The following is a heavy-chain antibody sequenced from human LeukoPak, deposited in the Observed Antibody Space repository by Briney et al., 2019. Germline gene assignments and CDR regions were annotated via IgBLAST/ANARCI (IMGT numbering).Heavy chain of an antibody. D-gene: IGHD3-10*01. CDR2: TDTSGNYI. CDR1: GFTFSNYC. CDR3: ARGRSITLLRGVAMSDGFDI. J-gene: IGHJ3*02. V-gene: IGHV3-21*06. Sequence: GGSLRLSCEASGFTFSNYCMNWVRQAPGKGLEWVSFTDTSGNYIYYGDTVKGRFTIYRDNARNLLFLQMNGLRAEDTAVYYCARGRSITLLRGVAMSDGFDIWGQGAMVAVSS.